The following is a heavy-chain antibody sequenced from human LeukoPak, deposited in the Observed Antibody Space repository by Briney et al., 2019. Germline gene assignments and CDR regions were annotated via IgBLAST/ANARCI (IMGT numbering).Heavy chain of an antibody. CDR1: GGTFSSYA. CDR3: ARLSPTWIYSYYYGMDA. J-gene: IGHJ6*02. D-gene: IGHD4-11*01. Sequence: GSSVKVSCKASGGTFSSYAISWVRQAPGQGLEWMGRIIPILGIANYAQKFQGRVTITADKSTSTAYMELSSLRSEDTAVYYCARLSPTWIYSYYYGMDAWGQGTTVTVSS. V-gene: IGHV1-69*04. CDR2: IIPILGIA.